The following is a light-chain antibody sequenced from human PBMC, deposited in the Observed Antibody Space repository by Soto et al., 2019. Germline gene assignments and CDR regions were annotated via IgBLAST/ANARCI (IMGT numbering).Light chain of an antibody. CDR3: QLGSNWYT. CDR2: DAS. V-gene: IGKV3-11*01. Sequence: EIVLTQSPATLSLSPGERATLSCRASRSVSSYLAWYQQKPGQALRLLIYDASNRAAGIPARFSGSGSGTDFTLSISCLEPEDFALYYCQLGSNWYTFGQGTKLEIK. CDR1: RSVSSY. J-gene: IGKJ2*01.